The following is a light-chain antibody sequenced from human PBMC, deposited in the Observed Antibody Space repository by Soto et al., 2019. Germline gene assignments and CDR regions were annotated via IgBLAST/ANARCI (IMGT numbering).Light chain of an antibody. CDR1: QSVSSSY. Sequence: EIVLTQSPGTLSLSPGESANLSCRASQSVSSSYLAWYQQKPGQAPRLLIYRTSNRATGIPDRFSGSGSGTDFTLTIIRLEPEDFAVYWCQQYDSSPRTFGQGTKGEIK. J-gene: IGKJ1*01. CDR2: RTS. V-gene: IGKV3-20*01. CDR3: QQYDSSPRT.